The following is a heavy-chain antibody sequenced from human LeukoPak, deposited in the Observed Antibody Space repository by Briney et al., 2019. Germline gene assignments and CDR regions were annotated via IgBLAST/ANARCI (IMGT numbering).Heavy chain of an antibody. Sequence: PSETLSLTCTVSGGSISSSSYYWGWIRQPPGKGLEWIGSIYYSGSTYYNPSLKSRVTISVDTSKNQFSLKLSSVTAADTAVYYCASSSWYGVDYWGQGTLVTVSS. J-gene: IGHJ4*02. D-gene: IGHD6-13*01. CDR2: IYYSGST. V-gene: IGHV4-39*07. CDR1: GGSISSSSYY. CDR3: ASSSWYGVDY.